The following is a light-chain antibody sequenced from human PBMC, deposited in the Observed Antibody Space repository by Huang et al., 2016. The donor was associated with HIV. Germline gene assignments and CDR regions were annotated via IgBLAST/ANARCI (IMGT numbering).Light chain of an antibody. CDR2: AAS. CDR3: QQSYSTCLT. V-gene: IGKV1-39*01. Sequence: DIQMTQSPSSLSASVGDRVTITCRASQSISSYLNWYQQKPGKAPKLLIYAASSLQSGVPSRFSGSGSGTDFTLTIRSLQPEDFATYYCQQSYSTCLTFGGGTKVEIK. CDR1: QSISSY. J-gene: IGKJ4*01.